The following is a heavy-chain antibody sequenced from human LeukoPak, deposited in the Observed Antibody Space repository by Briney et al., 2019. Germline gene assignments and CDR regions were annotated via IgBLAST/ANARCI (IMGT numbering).Heavy chain of an antibody. V-gene: IGHV3-21*01. Sequence: PGGSLRLSCAASGFTFSSYSMNWVRQAPGKGLEWVSSISSSSSYIYYADSVKGRFTISRDNAKNSLYLQMNSLRAEDTAVYYCASYDGRDMFVDYWGQGTLVTVSS. CDR1: GFTFSSYS. J-gene: IGHJ4*02. D-gene: IGHD3-3*01. CDR2: ISSSSSYI. CDR3: ASYDGRDMFVDY.